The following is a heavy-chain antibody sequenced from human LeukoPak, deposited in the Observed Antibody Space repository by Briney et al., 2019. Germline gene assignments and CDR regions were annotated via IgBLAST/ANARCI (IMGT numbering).Heavy chain of an antibody. CDR3: AKDSVTKYDFWSGPTYFVDY. CDR1: GFTFGSYA. Sequence: QTGGSLRLSCAASGFTFGSYAMSWVRQAPGKGLEWVSSISGSGGSTYYADSVKGRFTISRDNSKNTLYLQMNSLRAEDTAVYYCAKDSVTKYDFWSGPTYFVDYWGQGTLVTVSS. D-gene: IGHD3-3*01. J-gene: IGHJ4*02. CDR2: ISGSGGST. V-gene: IGHV3-23*01.